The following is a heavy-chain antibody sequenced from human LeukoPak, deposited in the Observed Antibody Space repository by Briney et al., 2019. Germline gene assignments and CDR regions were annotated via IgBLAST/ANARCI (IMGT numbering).Heavy chain of an antibody. CDR3: AKKAFPGTSSWYVQR. J-gene: IGHJ1*01. CDR2: ISESGAAT. Sequence: GGSLRLSCATSGFTFSSYAMSWVRQAPGKGLEWVSAISESGAATFYADSVKGRFTISRDNFKNTLYLRMFSLGPEDTAVYHCAKKAFPGTSSWYVQRWGQGTLVTVSS. V-gene: IGHV3-23*01. CDR1: GFTFSSYA. D-gene: IGHD6-13*01.